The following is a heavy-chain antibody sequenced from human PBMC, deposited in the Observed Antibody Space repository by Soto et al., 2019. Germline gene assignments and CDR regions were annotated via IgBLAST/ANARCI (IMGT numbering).Heavy chain of an antibody. CDR1: GGSFSGYY. V-gene: IGHV4-34*01. CDR2: VNHVGST. Sequence: PSETLSLTCAVYGGSFSGYYWSWIRQPPGKGLEWIGEVNHVGSTNYNPSLKSRVTISVDTPKNQFSLQLTSVTAADTAVYYCARGPYCSGGSCYRGFDSWGQGTLVTVSS. D-gene: IGHD2-15*01. J-gene: IGHJ4*02. CDR3: ARGPYCSGGSCYRGFDS.